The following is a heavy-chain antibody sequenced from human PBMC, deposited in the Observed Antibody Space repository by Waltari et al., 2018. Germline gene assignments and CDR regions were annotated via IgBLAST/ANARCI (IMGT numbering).Heavy chain of an antibody. D-gene: IGHD2-15*01. J-gene: IGHJ6*03. V-gene: IGHV3-7*01. CDR3: ARQQTMQTGLVCSGGSCYSGYYYYMDV. CDR1: GFTFSSYW. Sequence: EVQLVESGGGLVQPGGSLRLSCAASGFTFSSYWMSWVRQAPGKGLEWVANIKQDGRGKYYVDSVKGRFTISIDNAKNSLYLQMNSLRAEDTAVYYCARQQTMQTGLVCSGGSCYSGYYYYMDVWGKGTTVTVSS. CDR2: IKQDGRGK.